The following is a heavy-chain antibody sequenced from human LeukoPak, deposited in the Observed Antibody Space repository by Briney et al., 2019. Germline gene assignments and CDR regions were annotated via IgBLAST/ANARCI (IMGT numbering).Heavy chain of an antibody. CDR3: ATAHLPRIAEVAI. V-gene: IGHV3-30*03. D-gene: IGHD2-21*01. CDR1: GFTFRSYG. J-gene: IGHJ4*02. CDR2: ISYDGSDK. Sequence: PGRSLRLSCAASGFTFRSYGIHWVRQAPGKGLEWVALISYDGSDKFFADSVKGRFTISRDNSKNTVYLQMNSLRAEDTAVYYCATAHLPRIAEVAIWGQGTLVTVSS.